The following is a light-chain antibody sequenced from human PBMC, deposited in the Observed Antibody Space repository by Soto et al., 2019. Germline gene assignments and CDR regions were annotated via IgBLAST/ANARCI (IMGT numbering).Light chain of an antibody. CDR2: DTS. CDR1: TGAVTSGHY. Sequence: QAVVSQEPSLTVSRGGTVTLTCGSSTGAVTSGHYPYWFQQKPGQAPRTLIYDTSNKHSWTPARFSGSLLGGKAALTLSGAQPEDEAEYYCLLSYSGARPVVFGGGTKVTVL. J-gene: IGLJ2*01. CDR3: LLSYSGARPVV. V-gene: IGLV7-46*01.